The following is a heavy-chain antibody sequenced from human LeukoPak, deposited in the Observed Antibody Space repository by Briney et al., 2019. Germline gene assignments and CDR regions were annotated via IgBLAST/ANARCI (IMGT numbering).Heavy chain of an antibody. J-gene: IGHJ6*02. V-gene: IGHV4-31*03. Sequence: SQALSLTCSVSGGSLTSGPYYWTWIRQHPGTGLEWIGYIHHTGSTSYHPSLKSRVSISLGTSKNQFSLKLTSVTAADTAVYYCASGSGYYPIGYYGMAVWGQGTKVTVSS. D-gene: IGHD3-3*01. CDR1: GGSLTSGPYY. CDR3: ASGSGYYPIGYYGMAV. CDR2: IHHTGST.